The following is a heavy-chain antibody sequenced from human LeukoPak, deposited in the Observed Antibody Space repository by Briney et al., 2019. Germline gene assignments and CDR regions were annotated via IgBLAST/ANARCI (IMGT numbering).Heavy chain of an antibody. V-gene: IGHV3-23*01. CDR3: AKDSYASGSYYRGYFDY. Sequence: GGSLRLSCAASGFTFSSYAMSWVRQAPGKGLEWVSIISGSGGSTSYADSVKGRFTISRDNSKSTLSVQMNSLRAEDTAVYYCAKDSYASGSYYRGYFDYWGQGTLVTVSS. CDR2: ISGSGGST. CDR1: GFTFSSYA. D-gene: IGHD3-10*01. J-gene: IGHJ4*02.